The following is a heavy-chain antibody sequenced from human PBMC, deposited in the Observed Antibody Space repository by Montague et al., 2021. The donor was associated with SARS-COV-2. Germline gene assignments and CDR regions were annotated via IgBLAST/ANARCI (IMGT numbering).Heavy chain of an antibody. CDR1: GGSISSSSYY. D-gene: IGHD6-13*01. J-gene: IGHJ6*02. Sequence: SETLSLTCTVSGGSISSSSYYWGWIRQPPGKGLEWIGSIYYSGSTYYNPSLKSRVTISVDTSKNQFSLKLSSVTAADTAVYSCARVGRQQLVRLSGMDVWGQGPPVTVSS. CDR2: IYYSGST. V-gene: IGHV4-39*07. CDR3: ARVGRQQLVRLSGMDV.